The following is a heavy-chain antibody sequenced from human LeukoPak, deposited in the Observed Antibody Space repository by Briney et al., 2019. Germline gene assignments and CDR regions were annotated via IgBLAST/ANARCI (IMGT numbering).Heavy chain of an antibody. CDR2: INHSGST. CDR3: ARGYYDSSGYYYYFDY. J-gene: IGHJ4*02. CDR1: GGALSGFY. D-gene: IGHD3-22*01. Sequence: SETLFPNCAVHGGALSGFYWGWNRQPPGEGAGWIGEINHSGSTNYNLSLKSRVTISVDTSKNQFSLKLSSVTAADTAVYYCARGYYDSSGYYYYFDYWGQGTLVTVSS. V-gene: IGHV4-34*01.